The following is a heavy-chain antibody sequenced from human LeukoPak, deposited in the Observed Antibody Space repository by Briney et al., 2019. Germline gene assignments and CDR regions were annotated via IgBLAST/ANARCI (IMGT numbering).Heavy chain of an antibody. J-gene: IGHJ6*03. D-gene: IGHD5-18*01. Sequence: PGGSLRLSCGASGFNFNHYAMHWVRQAPGKGLEWLAFISYDGSNKYYADSVKGRFTISRDNSENTLYLQMNSLRVEDTAVYYCAKADTGMVNGYYYYYMDVWGQGTTVTISS. CDR3: AKADTGMVNGYYYYYMDV. V-gene: IGHV3-30*02. CDR1: GFNFNHYA. CDR2: ISYDGSNK.